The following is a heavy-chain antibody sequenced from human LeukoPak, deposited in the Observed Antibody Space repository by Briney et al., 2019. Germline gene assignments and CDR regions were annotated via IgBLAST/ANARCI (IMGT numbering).Heavy chain of an antibody. CDR1: GYTFTSYY. D-gene: IGHD3-22*01. V-gene: IGHV1-46*01. Sequence: ASVKVSCKASGYTFTSYYMHWVRQAPGQGLEWMGMINPSGGSTSYAQKFQGRVTMTRDTSISTAYMELSRLRSDDTAVYYCARDYYDSSGYSDAFDIWGQGTMVTVSS. CDR2: INPSGGST. CDR3: ARDYYDSSGYSDAFDI. J-gene: IGHJ3*02.